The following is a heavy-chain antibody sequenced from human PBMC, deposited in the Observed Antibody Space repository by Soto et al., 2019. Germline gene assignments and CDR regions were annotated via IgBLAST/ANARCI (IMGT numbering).Heavy chain of an antibody. D-gene: IGHD3-22*01. J-gene: IGHJ3*02. CDR1: GYSFTTYS. V-gene: IGHV1-18*04. CDR3: ARGYDKSGYSGAVDI. CDR2: LATDNGNT. Sequence: PSMKVSCKASGYSFTTYSLNWVRQAPGQGLEWMGWLATDNGNTNYAPKLQGRVTMTTDTSTSTAYMELRSLRSDDTAVYYCARGYDKSGYSGAVDICGQGTMVTVSS.